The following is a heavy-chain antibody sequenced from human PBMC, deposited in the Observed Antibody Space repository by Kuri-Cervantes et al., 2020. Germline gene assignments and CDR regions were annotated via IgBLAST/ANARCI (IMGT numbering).Heavy chain of an antibody. CDR3: AKVASTYYYDSSGYGTLDY. V-gene: IGHV3-23*01. J-gene: IGHJ4*02. D-gene: IGHD3-22*01. CDR1: GFTFSSYA. CDR2: ISGSGGST. Sequence: GGSLRLSCAASGFTFSSYAMSWVRQAPGKGLEWVSDISGSGGSTYYADSVKGRFTISRDNSKNTRYLQMNSLRTEDTAVYYCAKVASTYYYDSSGYGTLDYWGQGTLVTVSS.